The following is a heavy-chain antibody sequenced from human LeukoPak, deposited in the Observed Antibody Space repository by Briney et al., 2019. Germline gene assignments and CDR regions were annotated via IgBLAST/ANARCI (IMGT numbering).Heavy chain of an antibody. CDR2: INHSGST. CDR3: ARRSSYDILTGYRY. Sequence: KPSETLSLTCAVYGASFSGYYWSWIRHPPAKGLEWIGEINHSGSTNYNPSLKSRVTISVDTSKNQFSLKLSSVTAADTAVYYCARRSSYDILTGYRYWGQGTLVTVSS. CDR1: GASFSGYY. J-gene: IGHJ4*02. D-gene: IGHD3-9*01. V-gene: IGHV4-34*01.